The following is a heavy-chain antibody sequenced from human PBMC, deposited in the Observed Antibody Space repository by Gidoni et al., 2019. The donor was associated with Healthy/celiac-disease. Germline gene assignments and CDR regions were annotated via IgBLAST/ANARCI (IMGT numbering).Heavy chain of an antibody. Sequence: EVQLLESGGGLVQHGGSVRLSCAASGFTFRSYAMIWVRPAPGTGLGWVSASSGSGGSTYYADSVKGRFTISRDNSKNTLYLQMNSLRAEDTAVYYCAKAVVVVPAAIPQGYYYYGMDVWGQGTTVTVSS. CDR2: SSGSGGST. D-gene: IGHD2-2*02. J-gene: IGHJ6*02. CDR1: GFTFRSYA. V-gene: IGHV3-23*01. CDR3: AKAVVVVPAAIPQGYYYYGMDV.